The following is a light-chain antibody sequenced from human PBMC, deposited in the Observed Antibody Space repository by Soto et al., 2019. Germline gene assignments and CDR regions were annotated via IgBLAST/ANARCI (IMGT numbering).Light chain of an antibody. Sequence: EIVLTQSPGTLSLSPGERATLSCRASQSVSGSYLAWYQQKPGQAPRLLIYGASSRATGIPDRFSGSGSGTDFTLTISTLEPEDFAVYYCQLYGSSPRYTFGQGTKLEIK. CDR1: QSVSGSY. CDR2: GAS. V-gene: IGKV3-20*01. CDR3: QLYGSSPRYT. J-gene: IGKJ2*01.